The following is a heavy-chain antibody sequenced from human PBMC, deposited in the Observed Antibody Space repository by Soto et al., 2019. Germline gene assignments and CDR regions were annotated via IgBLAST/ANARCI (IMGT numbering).Heavy chain of an antibody. D-gene: IGHD3-22*01. CDR1: GFTFSSYA. J-gene: IGHJ1*01. Sequence: EVQLLESGGGLVQPGGSLRLSCAASGFTFSSYAMSWVRQAPGKGLEWVSAISGRGGSTYYADSVKGRFTISRDNSKNTLYLEMNSLRAEDRAVYYCAKGLYYDSSGYPSQHWGQGTLVTVSS. CDR3: AKGLYYDSSGYPSQH. CDR2: ISGRGGST. V-gene: IGHV3-23*01.